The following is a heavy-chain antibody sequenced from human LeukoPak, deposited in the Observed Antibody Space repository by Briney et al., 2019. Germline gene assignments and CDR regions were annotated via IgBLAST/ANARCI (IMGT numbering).Heavy chain of an antibody. V-gene: IGHV1-2*02. Sequence: ASVKVSCKASGYTFSGYYMHWVRQAPGQGLEWMGWINPNSGGTNYAQKFQGRVTMTRDTSISTAYMELSRLRSDDTAVYYCARETIAAADFYYYYMDVWGKGTTVTVSS. CDR2: INPNSGGT. J-gene: IGHJ6*03. CDR1: GYTFSGYY. CDR3: ARETIAAADFYYYYMDV. D-gene: IGHD6-13*01.